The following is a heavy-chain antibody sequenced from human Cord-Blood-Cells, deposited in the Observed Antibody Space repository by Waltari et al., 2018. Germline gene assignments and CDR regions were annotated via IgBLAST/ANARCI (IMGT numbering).Heavy chain of an antibody. D-gene: IGHD4-4*01. CDR1: GFPCGSYY. J-gene: IGHJ4*02. CDR2: IYSGGST. Sequence: EVPLVVSGGGLVQPGVSLRLSCAASGFPCGSYYMIWVRQAPGNGLEWVSVIYSGGSTYYADSVKGRFTISRDNSKNTLYLQMNSLRAEDTAVYYCARDESTVTDYWGQGTLVTVSS. V-gene: IGHV3-66*01. CDR3: ARDESTVTDY.